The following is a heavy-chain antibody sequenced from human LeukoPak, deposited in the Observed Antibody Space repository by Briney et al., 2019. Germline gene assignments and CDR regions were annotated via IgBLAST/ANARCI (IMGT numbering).Heavy chain of an antibody. V-gene: IGHV3-23*01. CDR2: VSGSVGST. Sequence: GGSLWLSCAVSGFTFSNFAMTWVRQAPGKGQEWVSGVSGSVGSTYYADSVKGRFTISRDNSKNKLYLQMDGVRAEDTAVYYCAKGAGYSYGVFDYWGQGTLVTVSS. D-gene: IGHD5-18*01. CDR1: GFTFSNFA. CDR3: AKGAGYSYGVFDY. J-gene: IGHJ4*02.